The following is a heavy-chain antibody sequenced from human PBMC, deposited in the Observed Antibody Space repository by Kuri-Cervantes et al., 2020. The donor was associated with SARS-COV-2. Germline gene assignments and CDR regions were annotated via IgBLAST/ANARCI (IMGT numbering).Heavy chain of an antibody. CDR2: IIPIFGTA. J-gene: IGHJ3*02. D-gene: IGHD2-2*03. CDR3: ARDGYCSSTSCPWRAFDI. V-gene: IGHV1-69*13. CDR1: GGTFSSYA. Sequence: SVKVSCKASGGTFSSYAMNWVRQAPGQGLEWMGGIIPIFGTANYAQKFQGRVTITADESTSTAYMELSSLRSEDTAVYYCARDGYCSSTSCPWRAFDIWGQGTMVTVSS.